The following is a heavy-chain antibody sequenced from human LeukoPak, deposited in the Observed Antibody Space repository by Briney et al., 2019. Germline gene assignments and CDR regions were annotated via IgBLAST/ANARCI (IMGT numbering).Heavy chain of an antibody. CDR2: ISSSSSTI. V-gene: IGHV3-48*01. J-gene: IGHJ5*02. D-gene: IGHD4-17*01. CDR3: ARGGSPDYGDYNWFDP. Sequence: HAGGSLRLSCAASGFSFSSYSMNWVRQAPGKGLEWVSYISSSSSTIYYADSVKGRFTISRDNAKNSLYLQMNSLRAEDTAVYHCARGGSPDYGDYNWFDPWGQGTLVTVSS. CDR1: GFSFSSYS.